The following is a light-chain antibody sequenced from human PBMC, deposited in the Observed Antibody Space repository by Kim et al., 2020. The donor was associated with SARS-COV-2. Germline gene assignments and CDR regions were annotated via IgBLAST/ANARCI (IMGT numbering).Light chain of an antibody. CDR3: QQFDIYPRT. CDR2: DAS. V-gene: IGKV1-13*02. J-gene: IGKJ1*01. CDR1: RAISSA. Sequence: AIQLTQSPSSLSASVGDRLTITCRASRAISSALAWYRQKPGKPPELLIYDASSLKSGVPSRFSGSGSGTDFTLTIGGLQPEDFATYYCQQFDIYPRTFGQGTKVDIK.